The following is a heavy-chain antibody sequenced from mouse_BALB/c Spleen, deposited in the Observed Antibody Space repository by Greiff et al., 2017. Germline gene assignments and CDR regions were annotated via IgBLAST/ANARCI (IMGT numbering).Heavy chain of an antibody. V-gene: IGHV1-12*01. J-gene: IGHJ3*01. Sequence: QVQLKQPGAELVKPGASVKMSCKASGYTFTSYYMHWVKQTPGQGLEWIGAIYPGNGDTSFNQKFKGKATLTANKSSSTAYMQLNSLTSEDSAGDYGARESPYDGYYSAWFAYWGQGTLVTVSA. CDR1: GYTFTSYY. D-gene: IGHD2-3*01. CDR2: IYPGNGDT. CDR3: ARESPYDGYYSAWFAY.